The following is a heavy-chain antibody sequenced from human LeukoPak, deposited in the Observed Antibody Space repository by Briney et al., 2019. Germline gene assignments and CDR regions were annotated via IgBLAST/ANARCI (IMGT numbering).Heavy chain of an antibody. Sequence: GGSLRLSCAASGFTFNMYTMNWVRQAPGKGLEWVSYISSSGSTIYYADSVKGRFTISRDNAKNSLYLQMNSLRAEDTAVYYCAELGITMIGGVWGKGTTVTISS. CDR3: AELGITMIGGV. CDR1: GFTFNMYT. CDR2: ISSSGSTI. D-gene: IGHD3-10*02. J-gene: IGHJ6*04. V-gene: IGHV3-48*04.